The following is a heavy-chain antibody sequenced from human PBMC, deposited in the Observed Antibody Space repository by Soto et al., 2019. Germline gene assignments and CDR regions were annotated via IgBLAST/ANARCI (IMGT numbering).Heavy chain of an antibody. J-gene: IGHJ4*02. D-gene: IGHD3-22*01. Sequence: TLSLTCTVSGGSISSGFYYWSWIRQHPGEGLEWIGYIYYSGSTYYNPSLKSRVTISVDTSKNQFSLKLSSVTAADTAVYYCARDLVMGYYYGSSGYAVWGQGTLVTVSS. CDR3: ARDLVMGYYYGSSGYAV. V-gene: IGHV4-31*03. CDR1: GGSISSGFYY. CDR2: IYYSGST.